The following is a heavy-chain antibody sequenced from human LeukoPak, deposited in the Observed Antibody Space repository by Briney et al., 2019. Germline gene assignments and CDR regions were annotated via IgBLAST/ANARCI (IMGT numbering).Heavy chain of an antibody. V-gene: IGHV4-59*01. CDR2: IYYSGST. CDR3: ARFLGTGPEDVYWFDP. CDR1: GGSISSYY. D-gene: IGHD7-27*01. Sequence: PSETLSLTCTGSGGSISSYYWSWIRQPPGKGLEWIGYIYYSGSTNYNPSLKSRVTISVDTSKNQFSLKLSSVTAADTAVYYCARFLGTGPEDVYWFDPWGQGTLVTVSS. J-gene: IGHJ5*02.